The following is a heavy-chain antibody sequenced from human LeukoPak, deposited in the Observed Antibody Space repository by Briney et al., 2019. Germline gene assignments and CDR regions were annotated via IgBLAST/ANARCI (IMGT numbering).Heavy chain of an antibody. J-gene: IGHJ4*02. V-gene: IGHV4-59*01. CDR3: ARRGRNSSGWQDYL. Sequence: SETLSLTCTVSGGSISSYYWSWIRQPPGKGLAWIANIYHTGSTNYNPSLSSRVTISIDTAKNHFSLKLTSVTAADTAVYYCARRGRNSSGWQDYLWGQGTLVTVSS. D-gene: IGHD6-25*01. CDR2: IYHTGST. CDR1: GGSISSYY.